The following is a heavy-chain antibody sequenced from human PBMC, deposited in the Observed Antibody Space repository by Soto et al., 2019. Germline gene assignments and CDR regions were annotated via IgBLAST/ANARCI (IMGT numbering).Heavy chain of an antibody. CDR1: GGSISSGGYY. CDR2: IYYSGST. Sequence: SETLSLTCTVSGGSISSGGYYRSWIRQHPGKGMEWIGYIYYSGSTYYNPSLKSRVTISVDTSKNQFSLKLSSVTAADTAVYYCARDPSPTYYYDSSGPSGFDPWGQGTLVTVSS. J-gene: IGHJ5*02. CDR3: ARDPSPTYYYDSSGPSGFDP. V-gene: IGHV4-31*03. D-gene: IGHD3-22*01.